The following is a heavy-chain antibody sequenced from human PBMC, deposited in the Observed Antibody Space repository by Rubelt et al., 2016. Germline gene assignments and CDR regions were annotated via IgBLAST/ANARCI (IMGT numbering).Heavy chain of an antibody. D-gene: IGHD6-19*01. J-gene: IGHJ4*02. CDR2: IYYTGVT. V-gene: IGHV4-31*03. CDR3: VRDRGRSGWSYFDY. CDR1: GGSINRGGYY. Sequence: QLQLQESGPGLVKPSQTLSLTCTVSGGSINRGGYYWTWIRQHPEKRLEWIGHIYYTGVTSYNPSLQSRVSISIATSDNQFSLSLTSVTAADTASYYCVRDRGRSGWSYFDYWGQGILVAVSS.